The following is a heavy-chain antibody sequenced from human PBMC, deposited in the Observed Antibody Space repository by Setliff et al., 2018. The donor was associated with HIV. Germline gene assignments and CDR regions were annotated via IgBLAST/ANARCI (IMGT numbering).Heavy chain of an antibody. CDR2: IYYSGST. V-gene: IGHV4-59*12. CDR3: AREERIAAAGA. Sequence: SETLSLTCIVSGGSIRSYYWSWIRQPPGKGLEWIGYIYYSGSTNYNASLKSRVAISVDTSKNEFSLKLSSVTAADTAVYYCAREERIAAAGAWGQGTLVTVSS. CDR1: GGSIRSYY. D-gene: IGHD6-13*01. J-gene: IGHJ5*02.